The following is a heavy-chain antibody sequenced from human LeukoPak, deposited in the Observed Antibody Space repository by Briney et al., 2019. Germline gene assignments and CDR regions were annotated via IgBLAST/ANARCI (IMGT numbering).Heavy chain of an antibody. J-gene: IGHJ4*02. CDR2: ICGSGGST. CDR3: AKLGKRVPVALFDY. D-gene: IGHD2-2*01. Sequence: GGSLRLSCAASGFTFSSYAMSWVRQAPGKGVEWVSAICGSGGSTYYADSVKGRFTISRDNSKNTLYLQMNSLRAEDTAVYYCAKLGKRVPVALFDYWGQGTLVTVSS. V-gene: IGHV3-23*01. CDR1: GFTFSSYA.